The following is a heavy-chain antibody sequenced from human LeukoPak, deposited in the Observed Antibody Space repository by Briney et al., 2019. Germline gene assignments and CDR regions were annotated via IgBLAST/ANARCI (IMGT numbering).Heavy chain of an antibody. V-gene: IGHV3-23*01. J-gene: IGHJ6*03. CDR3: AKDSGYYDFWSGYWEDYYYMDV. CDR2: ISGSGGST. CDR1: GFTFGSYA. D-gene: IGHD3-3*01. Sequence: GGSLRLSCAASGFTFGSYAMSWVRQAPGKGLEWVSAISGSGGSTYYADSVKGRFTISRDNSKNTLYLQMNSLRAEDTAVYYCAKDSGYYDFWSGYWEDYYYMDVWGKGTTVTVSS.